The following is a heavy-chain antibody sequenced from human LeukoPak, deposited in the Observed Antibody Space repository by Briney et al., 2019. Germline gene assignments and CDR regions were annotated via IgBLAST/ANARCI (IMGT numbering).Heavy chain of an antibody. D-gene: IGHD3-10*01. J-gene: IGHJ6*04. CDR1: GGSISSFY. V-gene: IGHV4-59*01. CDR3: AREPHSMKYYYGSGSLAGILDV. Sequence: PSETLSLTCTVSGGSISSFYWSWIRQPPGKGLEWIGYIYYSGSTNYNPSLKSRVTISVDTSKNQFSLKLSSVTAADTAVYYCAREPHSMKYYYGSGSLAGILDVWGKGTTVTVSS. CDR2: IYYSGST.